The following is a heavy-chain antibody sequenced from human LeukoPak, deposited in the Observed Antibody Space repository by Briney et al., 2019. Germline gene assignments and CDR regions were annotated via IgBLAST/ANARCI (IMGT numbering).Heavy chain of an antibody. D-gene: IGHD7-27*01. V-gene: IGHV3-23*01. CDR3: ARSWLTGDCGY. J-gene: IGHJ4*02. CDR1: GFTFSSYA. CDR2: ISGSGGST. Sequence: AGGSLRLSCAASGFTFSSYAMSWVRQAPGKGLEWVSAISGSGGSTYYADSVKGRFTISRDNAKNSLYLQMNSLRAEDTAVYYCARSWLTGDCGYWGQGTLVTVSS.